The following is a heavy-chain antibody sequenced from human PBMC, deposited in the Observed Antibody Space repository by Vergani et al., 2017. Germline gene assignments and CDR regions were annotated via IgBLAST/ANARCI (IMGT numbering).Heavy chain of an antibody. D-gene: IGHD5-24*01. Sequence: QVQLQESGPGLVKPSETLSLTCTVSGGSISSYYWSWIRQPPGKGLEWIGYIYYSGSTNYNPSLKSRVTISVDTSKNQFSLKLSSVTAADTDVYYCAREGDGYTYYFDYWGQGTLVTVSS. CDR1: GGSISSYY. J-gene: IGHJ4*02. CDR3: AREGDGYTYYFDY. CDR2: IYYSGST. V-gene: IGHV4-59*01.